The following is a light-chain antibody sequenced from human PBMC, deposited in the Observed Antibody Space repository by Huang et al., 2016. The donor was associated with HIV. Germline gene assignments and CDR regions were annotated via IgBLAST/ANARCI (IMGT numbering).Light chain of an antibody. CDR1: QSVFNSSNTKNY. V-gene: IGKV4-1*01. J-gene: IGKJ1*01. CDR3: HQYYRTPQT. CDR2: WAS. Sequence: DIVVTQSPDSLALSLGERAVINCTFSQSVFNSSNTKNYLSWYQVKLGQPPKLRIYWASTRESGVPDRFSGSGSGTDFTLTISKLQAEDVAVYYCHQYYRTPQTFGQGTKV.